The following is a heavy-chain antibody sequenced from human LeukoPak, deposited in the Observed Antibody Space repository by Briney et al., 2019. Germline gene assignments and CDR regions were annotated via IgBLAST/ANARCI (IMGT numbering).Heavy chain of an antibody. CDR1: GFTFSSYA. Sequence: GRSLRLSCAASGFTFSSYAMHWVRQAPGKGLEWVAVISYDGSNKYYADSVKGRFTISRDNSKNTLYLQMNSLRAEDTAVYYCAGGDFDYWGQGTLVTVSS. CDR2: ISYDGSNK. D-gene: IGHD3-16*01. CDR3: AGGDFDY. J-gene: IGHJ4*02. V-gene: IGHV3-30*04.